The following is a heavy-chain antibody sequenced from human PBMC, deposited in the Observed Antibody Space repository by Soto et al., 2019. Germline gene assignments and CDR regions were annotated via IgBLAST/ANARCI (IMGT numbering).Heavy chain of an antibody. CDR1: GFAFGNYP. D-gene: IGHD3-10*01. J-gene: IGHJ3*02. CDR3: AKARTMARGVRAFDI. V-gene: IGHV3-23*01. Sequence: EVQLLQSGGGLVQPGGSLKLSCAASGFAFGNYPMAWVRQTPGKGLEWISTISGTGGITDYEDSVKGRFTVSIDYSKDTVHLQMNSLRAEDTAVYYCAKARTMARGVRAFDIWGQGTMVNISS. CDR2: ISGTGGIT.